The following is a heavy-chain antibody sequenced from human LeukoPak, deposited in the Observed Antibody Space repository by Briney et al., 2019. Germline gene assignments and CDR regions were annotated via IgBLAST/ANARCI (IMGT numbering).Heavy chain of an antibody. CDR3: AKDGDTAMVSFWFDP. J-gene: IGHJ5*02. CDR2: ISGSGGST. CDR1: GFTFSSYA. Sequence: PGGSLRLSCAASGFTFSSYAMSWVRQAPGKGLEWVSAISGSGGSTYYADSVKGRFIISRDNSKNTLYLQMNSLRAEDTALYYCAKDGDTAMVSFWFDPWGQGTLVTVSS. V-gene: IGHV3-23*01. D-gene: IGHD5-18*01.